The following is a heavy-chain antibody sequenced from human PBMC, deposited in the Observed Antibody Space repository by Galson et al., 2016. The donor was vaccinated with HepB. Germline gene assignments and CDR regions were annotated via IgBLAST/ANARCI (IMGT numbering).Heavy chain of an antibody. CDR3: VAEDFVHCGGGCSL. CDR1: GFAFNVFN. D-gene: IGHD2-21*01. Sequence: SLRLSCAATGFAFNVFNMKWVRQAPGKGLECISYISSRGETKYYADSVKGRFSISRDNAKNSLLLQMNSLKDEDTATYYCVAEDFVHCGGGCSLWGQGTPVTISS. V-gene: IGHV3-48*03. J-gene: IGHJ4*02. CDR2: ISSRGETK.